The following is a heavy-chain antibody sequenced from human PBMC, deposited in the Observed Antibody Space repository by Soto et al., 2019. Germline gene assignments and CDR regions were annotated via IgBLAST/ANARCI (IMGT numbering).Heavy chain of an antibody. Sequence: QVQLQESGPGLVKPSETLSLTCTVSGVSISDYYWSWIRQPPGKGLECIAYISYSGSTNYNPSLKSRVPISQDMXKNQFSLRLSSVTAADTAVYYCASPLAGTPMSFDYWGQGTLVTVSS. J-gene: IGHJ4*02. V-gene: IGHV4-59*01. CDR3: ASPLAGTPMSFDY. D-gene: IGHD6-19*01. CDR1: GVSISDYY. CDR2: ISYSGST.